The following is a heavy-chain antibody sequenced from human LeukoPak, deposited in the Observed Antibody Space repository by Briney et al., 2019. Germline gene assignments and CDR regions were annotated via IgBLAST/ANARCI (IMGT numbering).Heavy chain of an antibody. J-gene: IGHJ4*02. CDR2: ISFDGKTI. V-gene: IGHV3-30*03. CDR3: ARAGGLYGSGGSPLYFAH. D-gene: IGHD3-10*01. Sequence: PGGSLRLSCATSGFPFNNHAMHWIRQRPGAGLEWVAAISFDGKTIYYSDSVKGRFTVSRDKSNDALFLEMSNLKPGDTATYFCARAGGLYGSGGSPLYFAHWGQGTLVTVSS. CDR1: GFPFNNHA.